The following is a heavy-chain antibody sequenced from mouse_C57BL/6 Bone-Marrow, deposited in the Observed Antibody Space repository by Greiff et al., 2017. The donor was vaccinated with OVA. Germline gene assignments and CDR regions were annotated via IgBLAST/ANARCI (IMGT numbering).Heavy chain of an antibody. Sequence: EVKVEESGGGLVKPGGSLKLSCAASGFTFSSYAMSWVRQTPEKRLEWVATISDGGSYTYYPDNVKGRFTISRDNAKNNLYLQMSHLKSEDTAMYYGARDRVGRKYFDDWGQGTTLTVSS. D-gene: IGHD4-1*01. V-gene: IGHV5-4*01. CDR3: ARDRVGRKYFDD. CDR1: GFTFSSYA. J-gene: IGHJ2*01. CDR2: ISDGGSYT.